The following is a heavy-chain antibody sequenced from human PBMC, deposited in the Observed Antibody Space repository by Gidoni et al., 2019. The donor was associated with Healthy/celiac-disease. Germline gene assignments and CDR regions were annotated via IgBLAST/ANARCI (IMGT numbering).Heavy chain of an antibody. D-gene: IGHD3-3*02. CDR1: GFTFDDYA. J-gene: IGHJ4*02. Sequence: EVQLVESGGGLVQPGRSLRLSCAASGFTFDDYAMHWVRQAPGKGLEWVSGISWNSGSIGYVDSVKGRFTISRDNAKNSLYLQMNSLRAEDTALYYCAKDLALDYWGQGTLVTVSS. V-gene: IGHV3-9*01. CDR2: ISWNSGSI. CDR3: AKDLALDY.